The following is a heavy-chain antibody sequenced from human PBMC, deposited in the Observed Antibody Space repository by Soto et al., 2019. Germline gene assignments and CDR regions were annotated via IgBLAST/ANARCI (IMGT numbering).Heavy chain of an antibody. CDR2: ISSSSYI. V-gene: IGHV3-21*01. CDR1: GFTFSSYS. J-gene: IGHJ2*01. D-gene: IGHD3-22*01. Sequence: PGGSLRLSCAASGFTFSSYSMNWVRQAPGKGLEWVSSISSSSYIYYADSVKGRFTISRDNAKNSLYLQMNSLRAEDTAVYYCARGGGLRYYDSSGYSITNWYFDLWGRGTLVTVSS. CDR3: ARGGGLRYYDSSGYSITNWYFDL.